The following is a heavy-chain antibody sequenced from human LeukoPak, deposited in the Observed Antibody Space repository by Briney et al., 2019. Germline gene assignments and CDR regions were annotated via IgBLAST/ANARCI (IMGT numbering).Heavy chain of an antibody. CDR1: GYTFTGYY. D-gene: IGHD4-17*01. CDR2: INPNSGGT. V-gene: IGHV1-2*02. J-gene: IGHJ4*02. CDR3: AREAYGDYGGYFDY. Sequence: ASVKASCKASGYTFTGYYMHWVRQAPGQGLEWMGWINPNSGGTNYAQKFQGRVTMTRDTSISTAYMELSRLRSDDTAVYYCAREAYGDYGGYFDYWGQGTLVTVSS.